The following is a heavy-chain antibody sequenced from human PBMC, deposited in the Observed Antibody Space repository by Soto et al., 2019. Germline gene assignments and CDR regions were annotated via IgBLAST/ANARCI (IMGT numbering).Heavy chain of an antibody. D-gene: IGHD6-19*01. CDR2: ISYDGSNK. CDR1: GFTFSSYA. Sequence: GGSLRLSCAASGFTFSSYAMHWVRQAPGKGLEWVAVISYDGSNKYYADSVKGRFTISRDNSKNTLYLQMNSLRAEDTAVYYCARDYRVSGWYLIAFDIWGQGTMVTVSS. V-gene: IGHV3-30-3*01. CDR3: ARDYRVSGWYLIAFDI. J-gene: IGHJ3*02.